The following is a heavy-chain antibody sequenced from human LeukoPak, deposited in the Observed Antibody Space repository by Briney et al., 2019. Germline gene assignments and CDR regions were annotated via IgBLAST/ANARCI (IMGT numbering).Heavy chain of an antibody. CDR1: GFTFSSYS. V-gene: IGHV3-21*01. Sequence: PGGSLRLSCAVSGFTFSSYSMNWVRQPPGKGLEWVSAISGNSFWIYYADSVKGRFTISRDNAKNALYLQMDSLRADDTAVYYCARKVPSAQSDFWGQGTLITVSS. J-gene: IGHJ4*02. CDR3: ARKVPSAQSDF. CDR2: ISGNSFWI.